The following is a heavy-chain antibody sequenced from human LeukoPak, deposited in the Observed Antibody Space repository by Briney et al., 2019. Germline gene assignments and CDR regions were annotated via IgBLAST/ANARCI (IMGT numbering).Heavy chain of an antibody. CDR3: ARGAPGC. CDR1: GGSFSGYQ. CDR2: INHSGST. Sequence: SETLSLTCAAYGGSFSGYQWTWIRQPPGKGLEWIGEINHSGSTNYNPSLKSRVTISVDTSKNQFSLKLSSVTAADTAVYYCARGAPGCWGQGTLVTVSS. V-gene: IGHV4-34*01. D-gene: IGHD6-19*01. J-gene: IGHJ4*02.